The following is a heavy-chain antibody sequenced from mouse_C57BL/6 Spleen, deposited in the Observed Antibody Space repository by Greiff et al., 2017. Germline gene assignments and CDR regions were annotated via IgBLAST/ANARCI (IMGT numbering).Heavy chain of an antibody. Sequence: VQLQQSGAELVKPGASVKISCKASGYAFSSYWMNWVKQRPGKGLEWIGQIYPGDGDTNYNGKFKGKATLTADKSSSTAYMQLSSLTSEDSAVYFCARRNTTVPGYFDYWGRGTTLTVSS. CDR3: ARRNTTVPGYFDY. D-gene: IGHD1-1*01. CDR1: GYAFSSYW. V-gene: IGHV1-80*01. CDR2: IYPGDGDT. J-gene: IGHJ2*01.